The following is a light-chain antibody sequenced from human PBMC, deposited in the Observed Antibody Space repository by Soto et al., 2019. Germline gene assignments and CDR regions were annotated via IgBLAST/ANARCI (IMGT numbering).Light chain of an antibody. Sequence: EIVLTQSPGTLSLSPGGIATLSCRASQSVSRRLAWYQHRPGQAPRLLIFGASIRVKGIPDRFIGSGSGTDFTLTISRLEPEDFAVYYCQHYVTSLTTFGQGTKVDIK. CDR2: GAS. V-gene: IGKV3-20*01. CDR1: QSVSRR. J-gene: IGKJ1*01. CDR3: QHYVTSLTT.